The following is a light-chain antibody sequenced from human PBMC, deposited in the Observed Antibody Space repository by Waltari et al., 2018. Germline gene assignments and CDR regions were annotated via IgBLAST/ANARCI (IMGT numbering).Light chain of an antibody. CDR3: SSYGGSNNLV. CDR1: SSDVGGYNY. Sequence: QSALTQPPSASGSPGPSVTISCTGTSSDVGGYNYVSWYQQHPGKAPRVIVYEVSKRPSGGPDRFSGSKSGNTASLTVSGVQAEDEADYYCSSYGGSNNLVFGGGTKLTVL. V-gene: IGLV2-8*01. CDR2: EVS. J-gene: IGLJ3*02.